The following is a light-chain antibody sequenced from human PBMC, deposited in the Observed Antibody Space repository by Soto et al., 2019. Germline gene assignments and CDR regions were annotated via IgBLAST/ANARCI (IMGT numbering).Light chain of an antibody. CDR2: KAS. Sequence: DIHMTQSPSTLSASVGDRVTITCRASQSMSNWLAWYQQKPGKAPKLLIYKASSLESGVPLRFSGSGSGTEFTLTISSLQPDEFATYYCLHYYNDRPFGQGTKVEI. V-gene: IGKV1-5*03. J-gene: IGKJ1*01. CDR3: LHYYNDRP. CDR1: QSMSNW.